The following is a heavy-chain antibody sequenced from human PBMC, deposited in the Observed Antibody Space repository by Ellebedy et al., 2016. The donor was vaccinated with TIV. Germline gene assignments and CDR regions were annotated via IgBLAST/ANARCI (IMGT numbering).Heavy chain of an antibody. Sequence: GESLKISCAASGFTFSDYYMSWIRQAPGKGLEWVSYVSSSGSTIYYADSVKGRFTISRDNAKNSLYLQMNSLRAEDTAVYYCATGYSYGPYYFDYWGQGTLVTVSS. V-gene: IGHV3-11*01. J-gene: IGHJ4*02. CDR2: VSSSGSTI. CDR1: GFTFSDYY. CDR3: ATGYSYGPYYFDY. D-gene: IGHD5-18*01.